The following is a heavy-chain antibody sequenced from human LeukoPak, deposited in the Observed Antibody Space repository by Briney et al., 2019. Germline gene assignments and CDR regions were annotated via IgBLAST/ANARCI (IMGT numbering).Heavy chain of an antibody. D-gene: IGHD4-23*01. J-gene: IGHJ6*02. CDR2: ISAYNGNT. CDR1: GYTFTTYA. V-gene: IGHV1-18*01. CDR3: ARDPRTTVVTVYYYYGMDV. Sequence: ASVKVSCKASGYTFTTYAMHWVRQAPGQGLEWMGWISAYNGNTNYAQKLQGRVTMTTDTSTSTAYMELRSLRSDDTAVYYCARDPRTTVVTVYYYYGMDVWGQGTTVTVSS.